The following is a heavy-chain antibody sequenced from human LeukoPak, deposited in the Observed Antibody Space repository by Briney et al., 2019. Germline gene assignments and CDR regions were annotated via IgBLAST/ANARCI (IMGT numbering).Heavy chain of an antibody. D-gene: IGHD6-19*01. J-gene: IGHJ4*02. CDR2: ISWSGGTT. Sequence: PGGSLRLSCAASGITFSTYDMSWVRQAPGKGLEWVSGISWSGGTTYYADSVKGRFTISRDNSKNTLYLQMNSLRAEDTAVYYCAKEMAVAGTRGYFDYWGQGTLVTVSS. CDR1: GITFSTYD. CDR3: AKEMAVAGTRGYFDY. V-gene: IGHV3-23*01.